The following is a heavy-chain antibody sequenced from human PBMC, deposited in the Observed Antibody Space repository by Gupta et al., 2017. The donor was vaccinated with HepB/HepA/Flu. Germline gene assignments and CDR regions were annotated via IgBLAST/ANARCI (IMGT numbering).Heavy chain of an antibody. CDR2: ISYDGSNK. D-gene: IGHD3-16*02. V-gene: IGHV3-30-3*01. Sequence: GQPGRSLRLSCEASGFTFSSYAMHWVRQAPGKGLEWVAVISYDGSNKYYADSVKGRFTISRDNAKNTLYLQMNSLRAEETAVYYCARDGGPEYYDYVWGSYRQWSYGMDVGGQGTTVTVYS. CDR3: ARDGGPEYYDYVWGSYRQWSYGMDV. CDR1: GFTFSSYA. J-gene: IGHJ6*02.